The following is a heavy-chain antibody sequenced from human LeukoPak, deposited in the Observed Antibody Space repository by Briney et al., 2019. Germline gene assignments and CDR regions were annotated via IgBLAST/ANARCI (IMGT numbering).Heavy chain of an antibody. CDR2: ISSSSSYI. CDR1: GFTFSSYS. Sequence: PGGSLRLSCAASGFTFSSYSMNWVRQAPGKGLEWVSSISSSSSYIYYADSVKGRFTISRDNAKNSLYLQMNSLRAEDTAVYYCARGRKPADNWFDPWGQGTLVTVSS. CDR3: ARGRKPADNWFDP. V-gene: IGHV3-21*01. J-gene: IGHJ5*02.